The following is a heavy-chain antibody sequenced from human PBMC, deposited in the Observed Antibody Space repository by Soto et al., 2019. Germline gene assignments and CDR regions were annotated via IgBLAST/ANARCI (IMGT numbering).Heavy chain of an antibody. J-gene: IGHJ4*02. D-gene: IGHD6-19*01. CDR3: ARPLSSGWYRFSFEY. CDR1: GGSISSSSYY. CDR2: IYYSVST. Sequence: SETLSLTCTVSGGSISSSSYYCGWILHPPGKGLEWIGSIYYSVSTYYNPSLKSRVTISVDTSKNQFSLKLSSVTAADTAVYYCARPLSSGWYRFSFEYWGQGNLVTVS. V-gene: IGHV4-39*01.